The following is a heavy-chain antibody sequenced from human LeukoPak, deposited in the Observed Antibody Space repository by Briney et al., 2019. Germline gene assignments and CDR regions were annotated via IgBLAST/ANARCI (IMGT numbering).Heavy chain of an antibody. V-gene: IGHV1-69*04. Sequence: ASVKVSCKASGGTFSSYAISWVRQAPGQGLEWMGRIIPIFGIANYAQKFQGRATITADKSTSTAYMELSSLRSEDTAVYYCARVYYDSSGTGFFDIWGQGTMVTVSS. J-gene: IGHJ3*02. CDR1: GGTFSSYA. D-gene: IGHD3-22*01. CDR2: IIPIFGIA. CDR3: ARVYYDSSGTGFFDI.